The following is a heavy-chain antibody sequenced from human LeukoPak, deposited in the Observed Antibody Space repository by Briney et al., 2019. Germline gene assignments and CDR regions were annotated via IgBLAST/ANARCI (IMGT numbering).Heavy chain of an antibody. V-gene: IGHV1-69*04. Sequence: SVKASCKASGGTFTSYAISWVRQAPGQGLEWMGRIIPIFGIANYAQKFQGRVTITADKSTSTAYMELSSLRSEDTAVYYCAREESRVYYYDSSGWFIDYWGQGTLVTVSS. J-gene: IGHJ4*02. CDR3: AREESRVYYYDSSGWFIDY. D-gene: IGHD3-22*01. CDR1: GGTFTSYA. CDR2: IIPIFGIA.